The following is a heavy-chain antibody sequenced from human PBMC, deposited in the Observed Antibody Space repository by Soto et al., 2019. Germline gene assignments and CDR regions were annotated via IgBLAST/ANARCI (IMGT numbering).Heavy chain of an antibody. CDR3: ARGEYYDSSGYPVYYYGMDV. CDR1: GGTFSSYA. V-gene: IGHV1-69*01. D-gene: IGHD3-22*01. CDR2: IIPIFGTA. J-gene: IGHJ6*02. Sequence: QVQLVQSGAEVKKPGSSVKVSCKASGGTFSSYAISWVRQAPGQGLEWMGGIIPIFGTANYAQKFQGRVTITADESTSTAYMELSSLRSGDTAVYYCARGEYYDSSGYPVYYYGMDVWGQGTTVTVSS.